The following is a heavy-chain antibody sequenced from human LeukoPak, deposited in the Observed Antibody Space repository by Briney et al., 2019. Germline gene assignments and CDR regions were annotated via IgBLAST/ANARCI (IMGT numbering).Heavy chain of an antibody. J-gene: IGHJ4*02. CDR2: ISCNGGST. Sequence: GGSLRLSCAASGFTFSSYAMHWVRQAPGKGLEYISAISCNGGSTYYANSVKSRFTTAKDNYKNARYLQMGSLRAEDMAVYYCARGGGDSSGYYQREYYFDYWGQGTLVTVSS. CDR1: GFTFSSYA. V-gene: IGHV3-64*01. CDR3: ARGGGDSSGYYQREYYFDY. D-gene: IGHD3-22*01.